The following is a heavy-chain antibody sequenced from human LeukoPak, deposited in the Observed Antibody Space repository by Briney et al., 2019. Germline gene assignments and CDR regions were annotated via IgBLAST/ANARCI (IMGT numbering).Heavy chain of an antibody. V-gene: IGHV3-21*01. D-gene: IGHD5-12*01. CDR2: ISNSSSHI. J-gene: IGHJ6*02. CDR3: ATSHSGYDSYYYYGMDV. Sequence: GGSLRLSCAASGFTFSDYSMSWVRQSPGKVLEWVSSISNSSSHIYYADSVKGRFTISRDNSKNTLYLQMNSLRAEDTAVYYCATSHSGYDSYYYYGMDVWGQGTTVTVSS. CDR1: GFTFSDYS.